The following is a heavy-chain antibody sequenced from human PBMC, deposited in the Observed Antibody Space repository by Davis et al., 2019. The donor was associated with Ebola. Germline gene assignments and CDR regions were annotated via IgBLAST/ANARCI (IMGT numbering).Heavy chain of an antibody. Sequence: SVKVSCKAAGGTLRTHGMSWVRQAPGQGLEWMGGLIPIFGSPNYAQKFQGRITIIADESTSTAYVELSSLKSEDTAVYYCARDITGTGWFDPWGQGTLVTVSS. CDR2: LIPIFGSP. J-gene: IGHJ5*02. D-gene: IGHD1-20*01. V-gene: IGHV1-69*13. CDR3: ARDITGTGWFDP. CDR1: GGTLRTHG.